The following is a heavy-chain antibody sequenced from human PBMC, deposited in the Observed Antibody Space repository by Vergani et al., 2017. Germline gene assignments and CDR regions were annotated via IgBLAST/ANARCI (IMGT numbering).Heavy chain of an antibody. CDR1: GYTFTSYG. Sequence: QVQLVQSGAEVKKPGASVKVSCKASGYTFTSYGISWVRQAPGQGLEWMGWISAYNGNTNYAQKLQGRVTMTTDTSTSTAYMELRSLRSDDTAGYYCARLDYSMDSYYYYYGMDVWGQGTTVTVSS. D-gene: IGHD4-11*01. V-gene: IGHV1-18*01. CDR3: ARLDYSMDSYYYYYGMDV. CDR2: ISAYNGNT. J-gene: IGHJ6*02.